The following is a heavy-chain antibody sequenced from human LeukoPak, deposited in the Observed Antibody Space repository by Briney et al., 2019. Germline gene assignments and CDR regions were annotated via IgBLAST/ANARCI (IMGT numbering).Heavy chain of an antibody. CDR2: ISAYNGNT. CDR3: ARGGSRSRRGDDAFDI. V-gene: IGHV1-18*01. D-gene: IGHD3-10*01. Sequence: ASVKVSCKASGYTFTDYAMNWVRQAPGQGLEWMGWISAYNGNTELAQKFQGRVTLATDASTSTAYVELRSLTSDDTAVYFCARGGSRSRRGDDAFDIWGQGTMVTVSS. CDR1: GYTFTDYA. J-gene: IGHJ3*02.